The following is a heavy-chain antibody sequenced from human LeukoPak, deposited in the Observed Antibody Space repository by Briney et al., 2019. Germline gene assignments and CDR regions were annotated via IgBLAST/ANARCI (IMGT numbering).Heavy chain of an antibody. Sequence: GVSLRLSCAASGFTFSGSALHWVRQASGKGLEWVGRIRSTANGYATAYAASVKGSFTISRDDSKNTAYLQMDSLKTEDTAVYYCTGNYYGSGSYADFDYWGQGTLVTVSS. CDR3: TGNYYGSGSYADFDY. CDR2: IRSTANGYAT. D-gene: IGHD3-10*01. V-gene: IGHV3-73*01. CDR1: GFTFSGSA. J-gene: IGHJ4*02.